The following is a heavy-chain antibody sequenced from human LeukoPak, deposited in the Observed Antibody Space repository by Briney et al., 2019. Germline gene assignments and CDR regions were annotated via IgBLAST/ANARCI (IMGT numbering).Heavy chain of an antibody. CDR1: GFTSSSYA. Sequence: GSLRLSCAASGFTSSSYAMHWVRQAPGKGLEWVAVISYDGSNKYYADSVKGRFTISRDNSKNTLYLQMNSLRAEDTAVYYCAKAVTTYYYYYMDVWGKGTTVTVSS. CDR3: AKAVTTYYYYYMDV. J-gene: IGHJ6*03. D-gene: IGHD4-17*01. CDR2: ISYDGSNK. V-gene: IGHV3-30*04.